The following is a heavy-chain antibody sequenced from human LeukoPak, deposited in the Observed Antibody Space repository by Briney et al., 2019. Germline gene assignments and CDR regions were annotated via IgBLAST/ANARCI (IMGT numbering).Heavy chain of an antibody. CDR3: ASSPTMIVVVTSLYYFDY. Sequence: PSQTLSLTCTVSGGSISRGDYYWSWIRQPPGKGLEWIGYIYYSGSTYYNPSLKSRVTISVDTSKNQFSLKLSSVTAADTAVYYCASSPTMIVVVTSLYYFDYWGQGTLVTVSS. CDR2: IYYSGST. CDR1: GGSISRGDYY. J-gene: IGHJ4*02. D-gene: IGHD3-22*01. V-gene: IGHV4-30-4*01.